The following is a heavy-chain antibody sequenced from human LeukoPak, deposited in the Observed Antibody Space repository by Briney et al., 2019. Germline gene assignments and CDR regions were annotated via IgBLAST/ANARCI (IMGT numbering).Heavy chain of an antibody. CDR3: AKDPLGRDWFDP. Sequence: GGSLRLSCAASGFTFSSYAMSCVRQAPGKGLEWVSAISGSGGNTYYADSVKGRFTISRDNSKNTLYLQMNSLRGEDTAVYYCAKDPLGRDWFDPWGQGTLVTVSS. CDR2: ISGSGGNT. CDR1: GFTFSSYA. D-gene: IGHD1-26*01. V-gene: IGHV3-23*01. J-gene: IGHJ5*02.